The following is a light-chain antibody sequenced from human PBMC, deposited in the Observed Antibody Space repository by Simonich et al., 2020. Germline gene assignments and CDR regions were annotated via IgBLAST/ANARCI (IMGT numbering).Light chain of an antibody. Sequence: DIVMTQSPDSLAVSLGERATINCKSSQSVLYSSNNKNYLAWYQQKPGQPPKLLIYWASTRASGVPDRFRGSRSGTDFTLTISSLQAEDVAVYYCQQYYSTPLTFGGGTKVEIK. CDR1: QSVLYSSNNKNY. CDR3: QQYYSTPLT. V-gene: IGKV4-1*01. J-gene: IGKJ4*01. CDR2: WAS.